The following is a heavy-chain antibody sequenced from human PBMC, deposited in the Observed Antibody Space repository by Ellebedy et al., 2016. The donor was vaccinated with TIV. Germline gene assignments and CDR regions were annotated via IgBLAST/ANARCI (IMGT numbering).Heavy chain of an antibody. D-gene: IGHD2-2*03. Sequence: GESLKISXAASGFTFSSYGMHWVRQAPGKGLEWVAVISYDGSNKYYADSVKGRFTISRDNSKNTLYLQMNSLRAEDTAVYYCAKDVRGYCSSTSCYRGFDYWGQGTLVTVSS. V-gene: IGHV3-30*18. J-gene: IGHJ4*02. CDR2: ISYDGSNK. CDR3: AKDVRGYCSSTSCYRGFDY. CDR1: GFTFSSYG.